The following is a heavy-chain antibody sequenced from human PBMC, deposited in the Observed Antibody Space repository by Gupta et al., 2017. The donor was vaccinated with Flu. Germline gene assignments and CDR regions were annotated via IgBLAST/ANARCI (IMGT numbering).Heavy chain of an antibody. J-gene: IGHJ4*02. CDR3: AKGARHNWNYDGDY. CDR2: MSDDGSNQ. Sequence: QAQLVQSGGGVVQPGTSLRLSCAASGFTFSDYGMHWVRQAPGKGLEWMAVMSDDGSNQWYADSARGRFTISRDNSKNTLFLQMNSLRADDTAVYYCAKGARHNWNYDGDYWGQGTLVTVSS. V-gene: IGHV3-30*18. D-gene: IGHD1-7*01. CDR1: GFTFSDYG.